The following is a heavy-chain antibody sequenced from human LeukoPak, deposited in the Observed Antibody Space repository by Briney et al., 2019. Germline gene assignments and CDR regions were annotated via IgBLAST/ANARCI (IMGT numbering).Heavy chain of an antibody. J-gene: IGHJ1*01. CDR1: GFTFSHYG. V-gene: IGHV3-33*06. Sequence: PGGSLRLSCAASGFTFSHYGMHWVRQTPGAGLGWVAVIWSDGSDKYYAKSVKGRFTISRDNSKNSLFLQMNSLRAEDTAVYYCAKDAQRGFDYRNSLQNRGHGILVTVSS. D-gene: IGHD3-9*01. CDR2: IWSDGSDK. CDR3: AKDAQRGFDYRNSLQN.